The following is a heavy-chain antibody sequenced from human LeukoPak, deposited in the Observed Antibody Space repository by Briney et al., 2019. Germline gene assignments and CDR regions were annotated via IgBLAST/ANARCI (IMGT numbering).Heavy chain of an antibody. CDR3: TTDGLLQYYDILTGFDY. CDR2: IETKTDGGTT. V-gene: IGHV3-15*04. J-gene: IGHJ4*02. Sequence: GGSLRLSCVASGFTFSSYGMSWVRQAPGKGLEWVGRIETKTDGGTTDYAAPVKGRFTISRDDSKNTPYLQMNSLKTEDTAVYYCTTDGLLQYYDILTGFDYWGQGTLVTVSS. D-gene: IGHD3-9*01. CDR1: GFTFSSYG.